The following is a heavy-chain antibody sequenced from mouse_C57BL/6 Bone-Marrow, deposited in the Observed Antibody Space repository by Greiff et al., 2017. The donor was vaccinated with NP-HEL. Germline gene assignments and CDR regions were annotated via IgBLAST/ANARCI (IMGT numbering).Heavy chain of an antibody. CDR1: GYTFTSYW. J-gene: IGHJ2*01. CDR2: IYPGNSDT. Sequence: VQLKQSGPVLARPGASVKMSCKTSGYTFTSYWMHWVNQRPGQGLEWLGAIYPGNSDTSYNQKFKGKAKLTAVTAASTAYMELSSLTNEDSAVYYCSYSEGYYFDYWGQGTTLTVSS. D-gene: IGHD2-10*01. CDR3: SYSEGYYFDY. V-gene: IGHV1-5*01.